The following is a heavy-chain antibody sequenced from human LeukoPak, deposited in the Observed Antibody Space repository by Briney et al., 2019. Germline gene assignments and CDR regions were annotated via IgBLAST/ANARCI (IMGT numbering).Heavy chain of an antibody. V-gene: IGHV4-38-2*02. CDR2: IYHSGNT. CDR1: GDSISSAYY. Sequence: SETLSLTCTVSGDSISSAYYWGWIRQPPGKGLEWIGNIYHSGNTYYNASLKSQVSTSIDTSKNRFSLKLTSVAAADTAVYYCARQTGSGLFILPGGQGTLVTVSS. CDR3: ARQTGSGLFILP. D-gene: IGHD3/OR15-3a*01. J-gene: IGHJ4*02.